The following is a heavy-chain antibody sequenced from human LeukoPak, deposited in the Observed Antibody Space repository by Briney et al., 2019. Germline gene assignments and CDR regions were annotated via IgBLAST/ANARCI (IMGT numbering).Heavy chain of an antibody. Sequence: GGSLRLSCVASGFTFSSSWMYWVRQAPGKGLVWASRISSDGSSITYADFVKGRFTISRDNSKNTLYLQMNSLRAEDTAMYYCARDRLTNDAFDIWGQGTMVTVSS. J-gene: IGHJ3*02. CDR2: ISSDGSSI. CDR3: ARDRLTNDAFDI. D-gene: IGHD2-8*01. CDR1: GFTFSSSW. V-gene: IGHV3-74*01.